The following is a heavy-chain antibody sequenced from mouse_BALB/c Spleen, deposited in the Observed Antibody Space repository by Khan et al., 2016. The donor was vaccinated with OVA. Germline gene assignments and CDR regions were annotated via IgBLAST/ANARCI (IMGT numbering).Heavy chain of an antibody. Sequence: QVQLQQSGAELARPGASVKLSCKASGYTFTDYYINWVKQRTGQGLEWIGEISPGSGDTYCNERFKGKATLTADHSSSTAYMLLSSLTAEASAVYFCARRNYFGYTCAYWGQGTLVTVSA. V-gene: IGHV1-77*01. CDR3: ARRNYFGYTCAY. CDR1: GYTFTDYY. D-gene: IGHD1-2*01. CDR2: ISPGSGDT. J-gene: IGHJ3*01.